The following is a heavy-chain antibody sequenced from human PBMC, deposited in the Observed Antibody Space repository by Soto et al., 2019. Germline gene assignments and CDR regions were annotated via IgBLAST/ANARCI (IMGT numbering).Heavy chain of an antibody. J-gene: IGHJ4*02. D-gene: IGHD1-26*01. V-gene: IGHV4-39*01. CDR2: IYYSGST. Sequence: SETLSLTCTVSGGSISSSSYYWGWIRQPPGKGLEWIGSIYYSGSTYYNPSLKSRVTISVDTSKNQFSLKLSSVTAADTAVYYCATELSKLSFDYWGQGTLVTVSS. CDR1: GGSISSSSYY. CDR3: ATELSKLSFDY.